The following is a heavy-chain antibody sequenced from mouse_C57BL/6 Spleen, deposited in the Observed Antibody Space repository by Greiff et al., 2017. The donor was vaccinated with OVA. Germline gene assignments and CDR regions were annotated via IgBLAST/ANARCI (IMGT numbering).Heavy chain of an antibody. J-gene: IGHJ2*01. CDR3: ASLGPYFDY. V-gene: IGHV1-82*01. Sequence: QVQLQQSGPELVKPGASVKISCKASGYAFSSSWMNWVKQRPGTGLEWIGRIYPGDGDTNYNGKFKGKATLTADKSSSTAYMQLSSLTSEDSAVYFCASLGPYFDYWGQGTTLTVSS. CDR1: GYAFSSSW. D-gene: IGHD4-1*01. CDR2: IYPGDGDT.